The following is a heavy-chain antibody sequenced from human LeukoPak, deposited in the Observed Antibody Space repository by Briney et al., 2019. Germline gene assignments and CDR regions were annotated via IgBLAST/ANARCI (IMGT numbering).Heavy chain of an antibody. Sequence: GGSLRLSCAVSGITLTNYGMNWVRQAPGKGLEWVAGISASGGRTNYADSVKARFTISRDNPKNTLILQMNSLRPEDTAVYFCAKRGVVIRVILVGFHKESYYFDSWGQGALVTVSS. D-gene: IGHD3-22*01. CDR1: GITLTNYG. V-gene: IGHV3-23*01. CDR2: ISASGGRT. J-gene: IGHJ4*02. CDR3: AKRGVVIRVILVGFHKESYYFDS.